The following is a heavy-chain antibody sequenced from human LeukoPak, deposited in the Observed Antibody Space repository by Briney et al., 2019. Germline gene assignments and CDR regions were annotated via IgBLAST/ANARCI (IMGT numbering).Heavy chain of an antibody. CDR1: GFTFSSYA. Sequence: GGSLRLSCEASGFTFSSYAMSWVRQAPGKGLEWVSGISGSGGSTYYADSVKGWFTISRDNSKNTLYLQMNGLRADDTAVYYCAKTPLAVVPGDFFDNWGQGTLVTVSS. D-gene: IGHD6-19*01. CDR3: AKTPLAVVPGDFFDN. J-gene: IGHJ4*02. CDR2: ISGSGGST. V-gene: IGHV3-23*01.